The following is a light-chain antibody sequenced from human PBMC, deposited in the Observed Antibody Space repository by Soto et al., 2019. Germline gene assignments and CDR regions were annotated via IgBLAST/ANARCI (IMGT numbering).Light chain of an antibody. CDR1: QSASSRQ. Sequence: EIVLTHSPRPPSSSPCERATLSFSPSQSASSRQLAWYQQKSCLPPRLLIHGASSGATGIPDRFSGSESRTHFTLIISRQEPEDFAVYYLQQHGTSPTTFGQGTKVDIK. J-gene: IGKJ1*01. CDR2: GAS. CDR3: QQHGTSPTT. V-gene: IGKV3-20*01.